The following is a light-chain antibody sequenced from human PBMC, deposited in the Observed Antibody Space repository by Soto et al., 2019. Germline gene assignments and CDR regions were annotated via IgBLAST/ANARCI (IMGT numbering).Light chain of an antibody. CDR2: GAS. CDR1: QSVSSSY. Sequence: EIVLTQSPGTLSLSPGERATLSCRASQSVSSSYLAWYQQKPGQAPRLLIYGASSRATGIPDRFSVSGSGTDFTLIISRLEPEDVAAYYCQQYGSSPYTFGQATKLEIK. CDR3: QQYGSSPYT. V-gene: IGKV3-20*01. J-gene: IGKJ2*01.